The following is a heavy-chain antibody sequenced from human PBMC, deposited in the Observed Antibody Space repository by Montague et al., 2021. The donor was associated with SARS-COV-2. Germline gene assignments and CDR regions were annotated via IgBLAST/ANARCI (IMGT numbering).Heavy chain of an antibody. V-gene: IGHV3-66*01. D-gene: IGHD1-26*01. Sequence: SLRLSCAASGFTVSRNYMGWVRQAPGKGLEWVSVIFGGGSTNYADSVKGRFIISRDISQNTLYLQMNSLRAEDMAVYYCAKGGTSYFYGMDVWGQGTTVAVSS. CDR3: AKGGTSYFYGMDV. J-gene: IGHJ6*02. CDR1: GFTVSRNY. CDR2: IFGGGST.